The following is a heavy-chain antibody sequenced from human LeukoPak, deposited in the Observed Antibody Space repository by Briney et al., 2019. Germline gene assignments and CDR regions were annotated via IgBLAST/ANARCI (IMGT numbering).Heavy chain of an antibody. CDR2: ISYDGSNK. J-gene: IGHJ4*02. Sequence: GRSLRLSCAASGFTFSSYAMHWVRQAPGKGLEWVAVISYDGSNKYYADFVKGRSTISRDNSKNTLYLQMNSLRAEDTAVYYCARAWSPYDFWSGYPPGYWGQGTLVTVSS. CDR3: ARAWSPYDFWSGYPPGY. CDR1: GFTFSSYA. D-gene: IGHD3-3*01. V-gene: IGHV3-30-3*01.